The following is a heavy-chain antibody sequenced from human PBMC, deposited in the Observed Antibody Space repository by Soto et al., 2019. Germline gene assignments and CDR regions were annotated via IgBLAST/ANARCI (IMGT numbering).Heavy chain of an antibody. Sequence: GLEWVSAISGSGGRPSYAASGQGRFFISRDNTKSTLYLQMNSLRAEDTAVYYFTTDSHHTITIVGFDYCAHATLVTVSS. CDR3: TTDSHHTITIVGFDY. CDR2: ISGSGGRP. D-gene: IGHD1-20*01. J-gene: IGHJ4*01. V-gene: IGHV3-23*01.